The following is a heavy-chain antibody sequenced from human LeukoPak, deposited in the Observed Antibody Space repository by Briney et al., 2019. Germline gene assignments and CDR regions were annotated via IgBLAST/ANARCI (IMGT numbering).Heavy chain of an antibody. CDR1: GGTFSSYA. V-gene: IGHV1-69*13. D-gene: IGHD2-21*01. CDR3: ARVIYSSYYYYYYMDV. J-gene: IGHJ6*03. Sequence: ASVKVSCKASGGTFSSYAISWVRQAPGQGLEWMGGIIPIFGTANYAQKFQGRVTITADESTSTAYMELSSLRSEDTAVYYCARVIYSSYYYYYYMDVWGKGTTVTVSS. CDR2: IIPIFGTA.